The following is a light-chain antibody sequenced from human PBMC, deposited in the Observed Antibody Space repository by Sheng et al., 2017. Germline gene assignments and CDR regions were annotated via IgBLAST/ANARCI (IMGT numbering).Light chain of an antibody. CDR3: QTWDGSTAYV. CDR1: KLEGKY. Sequence: SFELTQPPSVSVSPGQTATVTCSGDKLEGKYVSWYQQRPRQSPRLLIYQDYKRPSGIPERFSGSTSGDTATLTISGALALDEADYYCQTWDGSTAYVFGGGTEVTVL. J-gene: IGLJ1*01. CDR2: QDY. V-gene: IGLV3-1*01.